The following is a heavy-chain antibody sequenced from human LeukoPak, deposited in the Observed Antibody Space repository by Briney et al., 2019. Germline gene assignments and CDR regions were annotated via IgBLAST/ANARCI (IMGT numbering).Heavy chain of an antibody. CDR1: GFTFSSYA. V-gene: IGHV3-30*18. J-gene: IGHJ4*02. CDR3: AKGIGWYTPTAIDY. CDR2: ISYDGSNK. D-gene: IGHD6-19*01. Sequence: GRSLRLSCAASGFTFSSYAMHWVRQAPGKGLEWVALISYDGSNKYYADSVKGRFTISRDNSKNTLYLQMNSLRAEDTAVYYCAKGIGWYTPTAIDYWGQGTLVTVSS.